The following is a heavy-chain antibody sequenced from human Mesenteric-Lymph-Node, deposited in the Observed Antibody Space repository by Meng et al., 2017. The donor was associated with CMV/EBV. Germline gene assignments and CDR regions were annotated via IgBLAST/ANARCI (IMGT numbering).Heavy chain of an antibody. Sequence: GGSLRLSCAASGFTFSGFEMNWVRQAPGKGLEWVSYISSSGTITYYADSVKGRFTISRDNANNSLFLQMNSLRAEDTAFYYCARGRGWGWGQGTLVTVSS. V-gene: IGHV3-48*03. CDR2: ISSSGTIT. CDR1: GFTFSGFE. J-gene: IGHJ4*02. D-gene: IGHD3-16*01. CDR3: ARGRGWG.